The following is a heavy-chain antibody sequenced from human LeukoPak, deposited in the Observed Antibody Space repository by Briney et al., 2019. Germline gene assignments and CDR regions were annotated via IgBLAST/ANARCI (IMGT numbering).Heavy chain of an antibody. Sequence: PGGSLRLSCAASGFTFSSYAMHWVRQAPGKGLEWVAVISYDGSNKYYADSVKGRFTISRDNSKNTVYLQMNSLRAEDTAVYFCAKEASNGLNDYWGQGTLVTVSS. CDR3: AKEASNGLNDY. D-gene: IGHD6-19*01. V-gene: IGHV3-30-3*01. CDR1: GFTFSSYA. J-gene: IGHJ4*02. CDR2: ISYDGSNK.